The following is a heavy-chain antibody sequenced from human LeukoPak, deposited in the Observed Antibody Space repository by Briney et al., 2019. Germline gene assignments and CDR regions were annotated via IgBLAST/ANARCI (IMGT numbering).Heavy chain of an antibody. Sequence: GGSLLLYCVASGFNFSHYYMSWGRQAPGTWLEWVAYTTSSDSRIHYADSVRGRFTISRDNAKNSLYLQMNNLGADDTAVYYCTRVVYSSLMDVWGQGTTVTVSS. D-gene: IGHD6-13*01. CDR2: TTSSDSRI. V-gene: IGHV3-11*01. CDR1: GFNFSHYY. CDR3: TRVVYSSLMDV. J-gene: IGHJ6*02.